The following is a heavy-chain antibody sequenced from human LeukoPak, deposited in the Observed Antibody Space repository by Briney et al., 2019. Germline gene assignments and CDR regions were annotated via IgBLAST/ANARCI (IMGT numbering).Heavy chain of an antibody. Sequence: ASVKVSCKASGYIFTDYYLHWVRRAPGQGLEWMGWINPNNGDTHYAQKFQGRVTMTRDTSISTAYMGLSGLRYDDTAVYYCARDHRYNWIELDYWGQGTLVTVSS. CDR1: GYIFTDYY. D-gene: IGHD1-1*01. J-gene: IGHJ4*02. V-gene: IGHV1-2*02. CDR2: INPNNGDT. CDR3: ARDHRYNWIELDY.